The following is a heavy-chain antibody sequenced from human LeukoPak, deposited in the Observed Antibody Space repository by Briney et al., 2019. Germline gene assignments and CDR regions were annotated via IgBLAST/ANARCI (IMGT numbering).Heavy chain of an antibody. CDR2: ISSSGSTI. J-gene: IGHJ6*03. CDR3: ARWGLGRRTDYYYYYYMDV. CDR1: GFTFSSYE. Sequence: GGSLRLSCAASGFTFSSYEMNWVRQAPGKGLEWVSYISSSGSTIYYADSVKGRFTISRDNAKNSLYLQMNSLRAEDTAVYYCARWGLGRRTDYYYYYYMDVWGKGTTVTVSS. D-gene: IGHD3-10*01. V-gene: IGHV3-48*03.